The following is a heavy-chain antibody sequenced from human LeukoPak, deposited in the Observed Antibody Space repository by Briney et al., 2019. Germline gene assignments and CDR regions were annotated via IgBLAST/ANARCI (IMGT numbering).Heavy chain of an antibody. V-gene: IGHV4-59*01. D-gene: IGHD6-13*01. CDR1: GVSISTYY. CDR3: ARVAGLRYYMDA. CDR2: IYHSGST. Sequence: SETLSLTCTVSGVSISTYYLTWIRQAPGKGLEWIGYIYHSGSTNYNPSLKSRVTISVDTSKRQFSLNLSSVTAADTAVYYCARVAGLRYYMDAWGKGTTVTVSS. J-gene: IGHJ6*03.